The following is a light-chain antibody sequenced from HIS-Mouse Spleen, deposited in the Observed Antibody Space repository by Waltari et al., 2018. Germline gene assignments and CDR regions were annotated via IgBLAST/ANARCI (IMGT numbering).Light chain of an antibody. V-gene: IGLV3-10*01. CDR3: YSTDSSGNHRV. Sequence: SYELTQPPPVSVSPGQTARITCSGDALPKKYAYWYQQKSGQAPVLVIYEDSKRPSGIPERFSGSSSGTRATLTISGAQVEDEADYYCYSTDSSGNHRVFGGGTKLTVL. CDR2: EDS. CDR1: ALPKKY. J-gene: IGLJ2*01.